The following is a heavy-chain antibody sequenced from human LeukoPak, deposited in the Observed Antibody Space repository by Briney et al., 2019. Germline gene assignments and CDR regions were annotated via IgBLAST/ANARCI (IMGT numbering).Heavy chain of an antibody. CDR3: ARECPSTSALLPDNWFDP. D-gene: IGHD2-2*01. J-gene: IGHJ5*02. CDR2: IYHSGST. V-gene: IGHV4-38-2*02. Sequence: SEALSLTCTVSGYSISSGYYWGWIRQPPGKGLEWIGSIYHSGSTYYNPSLKSRVTISVDTSKNQFSLKLSSVTAADTAVYYCARECPSTSALLPDNWFDPWGQGTLVTVSS. CDR1: GYSISSGYY.